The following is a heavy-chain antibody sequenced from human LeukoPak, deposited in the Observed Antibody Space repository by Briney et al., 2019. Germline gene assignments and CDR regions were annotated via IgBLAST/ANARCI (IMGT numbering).Heavy chain of an antibody. CDR1: GGSISGGGYY. V-gene: IGHV4-31*02. J-gene: IGHJ5*02. CDR2: IYYTGST. D-gene: IGHD4-17*01. Sequence: PSETLSLTCTVSGGSISGGGYYWSWVRQFPGRGLEWIGYIYYTGSTYYNPSLKSRVSISVDTSKGQFSLHLSSVTAADTAVYYCASDKVTVTGNWFDPWGQGTLVTVSS. CDR3: ASDKVTVTGNWFDP.